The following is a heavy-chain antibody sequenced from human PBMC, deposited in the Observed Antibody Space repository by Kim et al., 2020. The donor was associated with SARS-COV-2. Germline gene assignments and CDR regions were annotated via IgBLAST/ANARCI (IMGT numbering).Heavy chain of an antibody. CDR3: ARDLAAAGGMDV. V-gene: IGHV3-21*01. Sequence: AAPVKGRCTISRDNAKNSLYLQMNSLRAEETAVYYWARDLAAAGGMDVWGQGTTVTVSS. J-gene: IGHJ6*02. D-gene: IGHD6-13*01.